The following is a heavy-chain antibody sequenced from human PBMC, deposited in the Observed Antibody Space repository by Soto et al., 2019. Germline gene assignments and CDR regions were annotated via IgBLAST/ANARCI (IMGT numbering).Heavy chain of an antibody. D-gene: IGHD6-19*01. CDR2: INPNSGGT. CDR3: AIAVAGTDPTRGFDP. V-gene: IGHV1-2*02. J-gene: IGHJ5*02. CDR1: GGSFNTYG. Sequence: ASVKVSCKVSGGSFNTYGIGWVRQAPGQGLEWMGWINPNSGGTNYAQKFQGRVTMTRDTSISTAYMELSRLRSDDTAVYYCAIAVAGTDPTRGFDPWGQGTLVTVSS.